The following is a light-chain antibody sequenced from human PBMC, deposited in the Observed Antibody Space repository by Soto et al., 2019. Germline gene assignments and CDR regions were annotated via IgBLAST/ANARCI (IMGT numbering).Light chain of an antibody. CDR2: AAS. J-gene: IGKJ3*01. Sequence: DIQMPQSPSSLSASVGDRDTITCRASQSTSNFLNWFQQKPGKAPKLLIYAASTLQRGVPSRLSASGSGTDFTLTISSLQPEDLVSYFCQQSHTAPLITFCPGTRVDIK. V-gene: IGKV1-39*01. CDR3: QQSHTAPLIT. CDR1: QSTSNF.